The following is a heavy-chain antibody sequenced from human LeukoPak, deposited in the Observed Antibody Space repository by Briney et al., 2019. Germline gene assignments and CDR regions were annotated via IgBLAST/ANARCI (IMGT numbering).Heavy chain of an antibody. CDR2: IYSGGST. CDR1: GFTVSSNY. V-gene: IGHV3-53*04. Sequence: GGSLRLSCAASGFTVSSNYTSWVRQAPGKGLEWVSVIYSGGSTYYADSVKGRFTISRHNSKNTLYLQMNSLRAEDTAVYYCARVGRIQLWADAFDIWGQGTMVTVS. CDR3: ARVGRIQLWADAFDI. D-gene: IGHD5-18*01. J-gene: IGHJ3*02.